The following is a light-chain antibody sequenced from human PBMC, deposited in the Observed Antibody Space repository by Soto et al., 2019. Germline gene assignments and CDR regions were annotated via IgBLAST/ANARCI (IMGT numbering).Light chain of an antibody. J-gene: IGKJ5*01. V-gene: IGKV1-12*01. CDR2: AAS. Sequence: DIQMTQSPSSVSASVGDRVIISCRASQDISSRLAWYQQRPGKAHKLLIYAASSLQSGVPSRLSGRVSGTDFTLTISGLQPENFGTYYRQQANSLSIPFGLVTLLEIX. CDR1: QDISSR. CDR3: QQANSLSIP.